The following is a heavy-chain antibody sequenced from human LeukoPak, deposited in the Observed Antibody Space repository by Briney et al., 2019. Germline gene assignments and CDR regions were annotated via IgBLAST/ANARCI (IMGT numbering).Heavy chain of an antibody. CDR2: INAGNGNT. CDR3: ARDTYVWGSYRPLGY. CDR1: GYTFTSYA. Sequence: HRASVKVSCKASGYTFTSYAMHWVRQAPGQRLEWMGWINAGNGNTKYSQKFQGRVTITRDTSASTAYMELSSLRSEDTAVYYCARDTYVWGSYRPLGYWGQGTLATVSS. J-gene: IGHJ4*02. V-gene: IGHV1-3*01. D-gene: IGHD3-16*02.